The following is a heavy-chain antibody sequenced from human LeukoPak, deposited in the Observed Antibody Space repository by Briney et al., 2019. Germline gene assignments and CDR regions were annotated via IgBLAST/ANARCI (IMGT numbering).Heavy chain of an antibody. CDR3: AKWSSEDDYVWGTYRSYFFDY. Sequence: GGSLRLSCAASGFTVSSNYMSWVRQAPGKGLEWVSVIYSGGSTYYADSVKGRFTISRDNSKNTLYLQMNSLRAEDTGVYYCAKWSSEDDYVWGTYRSYFFDYWGQGTLVTVSS. V-gene: IGHV3-53*01. CDR1: GFTVSSNY. J-gene: IGHJ4*02. D-gene: IGHD3-16*02. CDR2: IYSGGST.